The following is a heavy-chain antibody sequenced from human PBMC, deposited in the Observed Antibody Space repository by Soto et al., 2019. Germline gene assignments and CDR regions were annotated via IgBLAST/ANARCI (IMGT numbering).Heavy chain of an antibody. CDR2: ISYDGSNK. CDR3: AKDISGSGSYPDY. CDR1: GFTFSSYG. V-gene: IGHV3-30*18. Sequence: QVQLVESGGGVVQPGRSLRLSCAASGFTFSSYGMHWVRQAPGKGLEWVAVISYDGSNKYYADSVKGRFTISRDNSKNTLYLQMNSLRAEDTAVYYCAKDISGSGSYPDYWGQGTLVTVSS. J-gene: IGHJ4*02. D-gene: IGHD3-10*01.